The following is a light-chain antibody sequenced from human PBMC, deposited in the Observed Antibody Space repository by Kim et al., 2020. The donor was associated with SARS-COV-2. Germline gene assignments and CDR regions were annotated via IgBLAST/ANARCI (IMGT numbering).Light chain of an antibody. J-gene: IGKJ1*01. V-gene: IGKV3-15*01. Sequence: SPGESAALSCRASQTINNKLVWYQPKPGQAPRLLIYDATTRATGVPARFIGSGSETDFTLTISSLQSEDFAVYYCQQSNDWPPLTFGQGTKVDIK. CDR3: QQSNDWPPLT. CDR1: QTINNK. CDR2: DAT.